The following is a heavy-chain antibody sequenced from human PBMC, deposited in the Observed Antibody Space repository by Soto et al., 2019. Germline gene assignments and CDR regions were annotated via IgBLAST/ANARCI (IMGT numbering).Heavy chain of an antibody. CDR3: ARGGDY. V-gene: IGHV3-30*09. CDR2: ISYDGSNK. D-gene: IGHD3-16*01. J-gene: IGHJ4*02. Sequence: ESGGGVVQPGRSLRLSCAASGFTFSSYAMHWVRQAPGKGLEWVAVISYDGSNKYYADSVKGRFAISRDNSKNTLYLQMNSLRAEDTAVYYCARGGDYWGQGTLVTVSS. CDR1: GFTFSSYA.